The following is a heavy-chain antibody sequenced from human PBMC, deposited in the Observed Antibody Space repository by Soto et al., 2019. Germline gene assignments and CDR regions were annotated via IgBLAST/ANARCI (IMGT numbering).Heavy chain of an antibody. Sequence: ASVKVSCKASGYTFTGYYMHWVRQAPGQGLEWMGWINPNSGGTNYAQKFQGGVTMTRDTSISTAYMELSRLRSDDTAVYYCARVGGDYYYDSSGYPTWGQGTLVTVSS. J-gene: IGHJ5*02. CDR2: INPNSGGT. CDR3: ARVGGDYYYDSSGYPT. V-gene: IGHV1-2*02. D-gene: IGHD3-22*01. CDR1: GYTFTGYY.